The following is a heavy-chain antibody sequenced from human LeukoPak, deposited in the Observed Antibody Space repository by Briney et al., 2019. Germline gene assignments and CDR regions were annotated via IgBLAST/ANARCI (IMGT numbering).Heavy chain of an antibody. J-gene: IGHJ5*02. V-gene: IGHV3-7*05. CDR2: IRQDGSDK. Sequence: PGGSLRLSCTASGFTFSSYWMNWVRQAPGEGLEWVANIRQDGSDKHYVDSVKGRFTISRDNAKHSLYLQMNNLRAEDTAVYYCARDIAAGNLFDPWGQGTLVTVSS. CDR3: ARDIAAGNLFDP. D-gene: IGHD6-19*01. CDR1: GFTFSSYW.